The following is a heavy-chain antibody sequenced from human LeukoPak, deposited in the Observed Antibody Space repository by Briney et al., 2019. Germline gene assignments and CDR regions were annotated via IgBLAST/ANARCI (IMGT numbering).Heavy chain of an antibody. CDR2: IYYSGST. D-gene: IGHD1-26*01. V-gene: IGHV4-30-4*01. CDR3: ARTSGSYSTFDY. CDR1: GGSISSGDYY. Sequence: PSQTLSLTCTVSGGSISSGDYYWSWIRQPPGKGLEWIGYIYYSGSTYYNPSLKSRVTISVDTSENQFSLKLSSVTAADTAVYYCARTSGSYSTFDYWGQGTLVTVSS. J-gene: IGHJ4*02.